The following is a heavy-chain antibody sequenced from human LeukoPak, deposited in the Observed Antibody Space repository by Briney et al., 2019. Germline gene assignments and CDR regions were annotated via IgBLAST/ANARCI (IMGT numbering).Heavy chain of an antibody. CDR1: GFTFSSYA. D-gene: IGHD6-13*01. CDR3: ARDLRTPSSQTGYLYYFDY. Sequence: GGSLRLSCAASGFTFSSYAMSWVRQAPGKGLEWVSAISGSGGSTYYADSVKGRFTISRDNSKNTLYLQMNSLRAEDTAVYYCARDLRTPSSQTGYLYYFDYWGQGTLVTVSS. V-gene: IGHV3-23*01. J-gene: IGHJ4*02. CDR2: ISGSGGST.